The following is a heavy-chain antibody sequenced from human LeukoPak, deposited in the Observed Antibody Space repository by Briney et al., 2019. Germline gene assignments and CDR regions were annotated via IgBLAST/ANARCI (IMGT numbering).Heavy chain of an antibody. Sequence: SETLSLTCTVSGGSISSYYWSCIRQPPGKGLEWIGYIYYSGSTNYNPSLKSRVTISVDTSKNQFSLKLSSVTAADTAVYYCARAGYSFYYYYGMDVWGQGTTVTVSS. CDR3: ARAGYSFYYYYGMDV. J-gene: IGHJ6*02. V-gene: IGHV4-59*01. CDR2: IYYSGST. CDR1: GGSISSYY. D-gene: IGHD5-18*01.